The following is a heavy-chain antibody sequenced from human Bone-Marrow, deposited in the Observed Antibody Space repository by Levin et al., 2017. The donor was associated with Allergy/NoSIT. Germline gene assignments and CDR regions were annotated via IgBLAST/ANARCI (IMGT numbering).Heavy chain of an antibody. CDR2: MSSDGSDK. CDR1: GFTFSSYG. V-gene: IGHV3-30*18. D-gene: IGHD1/OR15-1a*01. CDR3: AKGGEHIYYYYGMDV. Sequence: PGGSLRLSCTASGFTFSSYGMHWVRQGPGKGLEWVAVMSSDGSDKYYADSVKGRFTISRDNSKNTLYLQMNSLRAEDTALYYCAKGGEHIYYYYGMDVWGQGTTVTVSS. J-gene: IGHJ6*02.